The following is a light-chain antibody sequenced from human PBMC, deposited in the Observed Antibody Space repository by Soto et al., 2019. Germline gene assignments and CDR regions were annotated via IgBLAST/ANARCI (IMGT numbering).Light chain of an antibody. J-gene: IGKJ5*01. CDR2: YAS. V-gene: IGKV3-15*01. Sequence: EIMMTQSPATLSVSPGERATLSCRASQSVTNNLAWYQQKPGQAPRLLIYYASNRATGVPARVSGSGAGTEFTLTISSLQAEDVALYYCQQYNHWPPITFGQGTRLEIK. CDR1: QSVTNN. CDR3: QQYNHWPPIT.